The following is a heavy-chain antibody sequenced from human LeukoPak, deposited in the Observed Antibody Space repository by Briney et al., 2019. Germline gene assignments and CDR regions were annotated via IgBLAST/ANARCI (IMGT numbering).Heavy chain of an antibody. V-gene: IGHV1-69*13. CDR2: IIPIFGTA. Sequence: ASVRVSCKASGGTFSSYAISWVRQAPGQGLEWMGGIIPIFGTANYAQKFQGRVTITADESTSTAYMELSSLRSEDTAVYYCARDHLPFVAARPDSWFDPWGQGTLVTVSS. CDR1: GGTFSSYA. D-gene: IGHD6-6*01. J-gene: IGHJ5*02. CDR3: ARDHLPFVAARPDSWFDP.